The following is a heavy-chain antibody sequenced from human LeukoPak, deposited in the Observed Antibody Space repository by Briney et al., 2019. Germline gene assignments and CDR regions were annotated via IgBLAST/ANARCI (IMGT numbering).Heavy chain of an antibody. CDR2: FYPEDGET. Sequence: GASVRVSCKVSGYTLTELSMHWVRQAPGKGLEWMGGFYPEDGETIYAQTFQGRVTMTEDTSTDTAYMELSSLRSDDTAVYYCATGEFPYCSSTSCMFDYWGQGTLVTVSS. CDR3: ATGEFPYCSSTSCMFDY. V-gene: IGHV1-24*01. CDR1: GYTLTELS. D-gene: IGHD2-2*01. J-gene: IGHJ4*02.